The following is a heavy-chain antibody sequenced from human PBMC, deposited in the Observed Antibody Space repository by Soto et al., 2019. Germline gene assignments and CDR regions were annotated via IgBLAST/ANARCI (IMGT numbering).Heavy chain of an antibody. V-gene: IGHV2-5*02. CDR1: GFSLSTSEVG. CDR2: ISWDDDK. Sequence: QITLKESGPTLVKPTQTLTLTCTFSGFSLSTSEVGVGWVRQPPGKALAWLALISWDDDKLYSPSLKSRLTITKDTSKNQVVLTMTNMDPVDTATYYCAHRPYGSGSYSFDYWGQGTLVTVSS. CDR3: AHRPYGSGSYSFDY. J-gene: IGHJ4*02. D-gene: IGHD3-10*01.